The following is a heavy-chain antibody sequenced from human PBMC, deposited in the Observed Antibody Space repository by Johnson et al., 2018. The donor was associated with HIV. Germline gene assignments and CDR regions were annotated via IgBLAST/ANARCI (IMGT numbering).Heavy chain of an antibody. J-gene: IGHJ3*02. Sequence: VQLVESGGGLVQPGGSLRLSCAASDFTFSACWMNWVRQAPGKGLEWVDNIKQDGSLKNYVDAVRGRFTISGDNSKNTLYVQMNSLSAEDTAVYYCARDYSGSYWSHAFDIWGQGTMVTVSS. CDR1: DFTFSACW. CDR3: ARDYSGSYWSHAFDI. CDR2: IKQDGSLK. V-gene: IGHV3-7*01. D-gene: IGHD1-26*01.